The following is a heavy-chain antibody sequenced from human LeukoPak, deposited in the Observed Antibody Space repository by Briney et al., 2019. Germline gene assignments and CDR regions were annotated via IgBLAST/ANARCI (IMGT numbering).Heavy chain of an antibody. D-gene: IGHD3-9*01. J-gene: IGHJ4*02. CDR2: LHYSGDT. Sequence: PSETLSLTCTVSGGSISTNSFHWGWIRQPPGKGLEWNGSLHYSGDTYYSPSLQSRVTISGDTSKNQFSLKLTSVTAADTAFYYCASDNYWGQGTLVTVSS. CDR3: ASDNY. CDR1: GGSISTNSFH. V-gene: IGHV4-39*01.